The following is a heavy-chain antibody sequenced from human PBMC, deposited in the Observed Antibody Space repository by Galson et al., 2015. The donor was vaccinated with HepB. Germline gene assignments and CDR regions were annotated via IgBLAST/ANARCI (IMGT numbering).Heavy chain of an antibody. CDR3: ARATVTTFSYYGMDV. CDR2: IIPILGIA. CDR1: GGTFSSYA. J-gene: IGHJ6*02. V-gene: IGHV1-69*04. D-gene: IGHD4-17*01. Sequence: SVKVSCKASGGTFSSYAISWVRQAPGQGLEWMGRIIPILGIANYAQKFQGRVTITADKSTSTAYMELSSLRSEDTAVYYCARATVTTFSYYGMDVWGQGTTVTVSS.